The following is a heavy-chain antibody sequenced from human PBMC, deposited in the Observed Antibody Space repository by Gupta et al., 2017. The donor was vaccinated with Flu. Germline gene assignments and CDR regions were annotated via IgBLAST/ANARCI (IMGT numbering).Heavy chain of an antibody. CDR2: INPNSGGT. V-gene: IGHV1-2*06. D-gene: IGHD3-3*01. CDR1: GYTFTGSY. CDR3: ARVAAPLLRFLEWLSHFDY. J-gene: IGHJ4*02. Sequence: QVQLVQSGAEVKKPGASVKVSCKASGYTFTGSYMHWVRQAPGQGLEWMGRINPNSGGTNYAQKFQGRVTMTRDTSISTAYMELSRLRSDDTAVYYCARVAAPLLRFLEWLSHFDYWGQGTLVTVSS.